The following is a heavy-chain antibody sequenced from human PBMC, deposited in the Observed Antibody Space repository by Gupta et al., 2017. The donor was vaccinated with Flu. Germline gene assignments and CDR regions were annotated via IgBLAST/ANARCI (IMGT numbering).Heavy chain of an antibody. CDR1: YY. J-gene: IGHJ5*02. Sequence: YYWNWLRQPPGKGLEWIGRIYYNGDTQINPSLESRVTMSVDTSKNQFSLELRSATTSDTAFYYCARWDKSRRFDPWGQGTLITVSS. D-gene: IGHD3-16*01. V-gene: IGHV4-59*01. CDR2: IYYNGDT. CDR3: ARWDKSRRFDP.